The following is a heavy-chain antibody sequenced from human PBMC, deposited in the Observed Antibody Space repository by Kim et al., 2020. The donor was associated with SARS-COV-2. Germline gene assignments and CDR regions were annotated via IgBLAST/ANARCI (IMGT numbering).Heavy chain of an antibody. J-gene: IGHJ4*02. D-gene: IGHD3-22*01. CDR1: GFTFSNYA. V-gene: IGHV3-23*01. Sequence: GGSLRLSCAASGFTFSNYAMTWVRQAPGKGLEWVSGISGSGGSINYADAVKGRFTISRDNPKNTLYLQMNSLRAEDTAVYYCAKCFYDTSVAYFFDYCGQGTLVTVSS. CDR2: ISGSGGSI. CDR3: AKCFYDTSVAYFFDY.